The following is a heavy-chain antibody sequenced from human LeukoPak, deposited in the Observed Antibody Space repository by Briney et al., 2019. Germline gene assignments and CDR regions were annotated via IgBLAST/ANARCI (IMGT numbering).Heavy chain of an antibody. CDR1: GYTFTSYD. V-gene: IGHV1-8*01. Sequence: ASVKVSYKASGYTFTSYDVNWVRQATGQGLEWMGWMNPNSGNTGYAQKFQGRVTMTRNTSISTAYMELSSLRSEDTAVYYCARVGSGWYYYYYMDVWGKGTTVTVSS. CDR2: MNPNSGNT. CDR3: ARVGSGWYYYYYMDV. J-gene: IGHJ6*03. D-gene: IGHD6-19*01.